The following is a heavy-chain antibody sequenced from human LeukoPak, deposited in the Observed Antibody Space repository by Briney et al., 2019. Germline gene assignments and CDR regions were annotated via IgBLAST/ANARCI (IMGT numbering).Heavy chain of an antibody. V-gene: IGHV4-34*01. Sequence: SETLSLTCAVSGGSFSGYNWSWIPQPPGKGLEWIWEINHSGSTNYNPSLKSRVTISVDTSKNQFSLKLSSVTAADTAVYYCAGTGSSSSPVYLWGRGTLATVSS. CDR2: INHSGST. J-gene: IGHJ2*01. D-gene: IGHD6-6*01. CDR3: AGTGSSSSPVYL. CDR1: GGSFSGYN.